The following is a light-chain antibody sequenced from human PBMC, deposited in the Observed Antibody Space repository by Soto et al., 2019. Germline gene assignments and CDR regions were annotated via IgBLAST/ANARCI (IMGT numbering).Light chain of an antibody. Sequence: DVQMTQSLSSLSAFVGDRVTITCRASQGIAPYLAWFQQKPGKVPKLLNYATSTLQSGVPSRFSGSGSGTDFTLTINSLQPEDVGTYYCQKYNSAPLTFGGGTKVEIK. CDR3: QKYNSAPLT. CDR1: QGIAPY. J-gene: IGKJ4*01. V-gene: IGKV1-27*01. CDR2: ATS.